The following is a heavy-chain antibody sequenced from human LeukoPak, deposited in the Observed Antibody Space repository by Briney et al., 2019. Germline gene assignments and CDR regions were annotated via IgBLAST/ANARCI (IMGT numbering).Heavy chain of an antibody. CDR1: GGSISSGDYY. CDR2: IYYSGST. CDR3: ARHYGGGGYYYYGMDV. V-gene: IGHV4-61*08. D-gene: IGHD4-23*01. Sequence: PSETLSLTCTVSGGSISSGDYYWSWIRQPPGKGLEWIGYIYYSGSTNYNPSLKSRVTISVDTSKNQFSLKLSSVTAADTAVYYCARHYGGGGYYYYGMDVWGQGTTVTVSS. J-gene: IGHJ6*02.